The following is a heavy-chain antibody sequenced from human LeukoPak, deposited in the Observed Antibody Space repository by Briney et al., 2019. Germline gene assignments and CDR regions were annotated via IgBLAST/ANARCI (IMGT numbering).Heavy chain of an antibody. V-gene: IGHV1-24*01. CDR3: ARYGNGAWLAHYSFEI. J-gene: IGHJ3*02. D-gene: IGHD6-19*01. CDR1: GYTLTELS. Sequence: ASVKVSCKVSGYTLTELSMHWVRQAPGKGLEWMGGFDPEDGETIYAQKFQGRVTMTEDTSTDTAYMELSSLRSEDTAVYYCARYGNGAWLAHYSFEIWGQGTMVTVSS. CDR2: FDPEDGET.